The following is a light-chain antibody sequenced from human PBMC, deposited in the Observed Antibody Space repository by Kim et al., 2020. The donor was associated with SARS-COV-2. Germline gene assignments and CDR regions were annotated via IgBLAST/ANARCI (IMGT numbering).Light chain of an antibody. Sequence: QRVTIACSGCRSNIGSNTVIWYQQHTGTAPKLLIYSKNQRPSGVPDRFSGSKSGASASLATSGLQSEEEADYYCAAWDDSLNGSLVFGGGTQLTVL. J-gene: IGLJ2*01. CDR3: AAWDDSLNGSLV. V-gene: IGLV1-44*01. CDR1: RSNIGSNT. CDR2: SKN.